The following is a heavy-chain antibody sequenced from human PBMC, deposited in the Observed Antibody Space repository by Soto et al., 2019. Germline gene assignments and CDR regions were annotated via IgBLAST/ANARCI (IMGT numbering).Heavy chain of an antibody. Sequence: GGSLRLSCAASGFTFSSYSMNWVRQAPGKGLEWVSSISSSSSYIYYADSVKGRFTISRDNAKNSLYLQMNSLRAEDTAVYYCARVAPDCSSTSCYFYAWGQGTLVTVSS. J-gene: IGHJ5*02. CDR1: GFTFSSYS. CDR2: ISSSSSYI. V-gene: IGHV3-21*01. D-gene: IGHD2-2*01. CDR3: ARVAPDCSSTSCYFYA.